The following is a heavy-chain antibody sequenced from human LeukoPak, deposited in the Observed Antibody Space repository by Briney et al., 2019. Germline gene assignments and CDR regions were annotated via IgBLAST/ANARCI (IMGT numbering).Heavy chain of an antibody. CDR1: GGTFNSYA. V-gene: IGHV1-69*05. CDR3: ARDNEDYYDFWSGYYRLNWFDP. D-gene: IGHD3-3*01. CDR2: IIPIFGIA. Sequence: GASVKVSCKASGGTFNSYAISWVRQAPGQGLEWMGGIIPIFGIANYAQKFQGRVTITTDESTSTAYMELSSLRSEDTAVYYCARDNEDYYDFWSGYYRLNWFDPWGQGTLVTVSS. J-gene: IGHJ5*02.